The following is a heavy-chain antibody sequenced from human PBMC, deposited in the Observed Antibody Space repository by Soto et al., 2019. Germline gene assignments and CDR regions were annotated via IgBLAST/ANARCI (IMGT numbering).Heavy chain of an antibody. CDR3: ARDPTVVTAHAYYYYGLDV. CDR2: INPNSGGT. Sequence: ASVKVSCKASGYTFTGYYMHWVRQAPGQGLEWMGWINPNSGGTNYAQKFQGWVTMTRDTSISTAYMELSRLRSDDTAVYYCARDPTVVTAHAYYYYGLDVWCQGPTVTVSS. D-gene: IGHD2-21*02. J-gene: IGHJ6*02. V-gene: IGHV1-2*04. CDR1: GYTFTGYY.